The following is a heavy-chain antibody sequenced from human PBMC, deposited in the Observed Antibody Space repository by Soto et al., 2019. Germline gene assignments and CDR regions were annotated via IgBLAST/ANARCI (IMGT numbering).Heavy chain of an antibody. J-gene: IGHJ5*02. CDR1: GYTFTSNY. Sequence: ASVKVSXKASGYTFTSNYMHWVRQAPGQGPERIGIVNPSDGYTNYAQKFQGRVTMTRNTSTSTVYMELSSLRSEDTAVYYCASDKSWHDLVWWFDPWGQG. D-gene: IGHD1-1*01. V-gene: IGHV1-46*03. CDR2: VNPSDGYT. CDR3: ASDKSWHDLVWWFDP.